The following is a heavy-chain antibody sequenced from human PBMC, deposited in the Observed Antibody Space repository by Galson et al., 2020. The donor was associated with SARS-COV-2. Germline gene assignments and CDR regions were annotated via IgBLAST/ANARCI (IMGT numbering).Heavy chain of an antibody. CDR3: VRDQEALGYFYYGMDV. CDR2: IYYSGDS. D-gene: IGHD3-16*01. V-gene: IGHV4-39*07. J-gene: IGHJ6*02. Sequence: WAWPCQSQGKGLEWIGSIYYSGDSSYNPSLKSRVTISVDTSKNQFSLKLSSVNAADTAVYYCVRDQEALGYFYYGMDVWGQGTTVTVSS.